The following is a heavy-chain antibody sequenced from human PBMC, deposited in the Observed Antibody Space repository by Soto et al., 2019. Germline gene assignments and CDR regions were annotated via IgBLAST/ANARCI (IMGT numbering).Heavy chain of an antibody. Sequence: GASVKVSCKASGGTFSSYAISWVRQAPGQGLEWMGGIIPIFGTANYAQKFQGRVTITADESTSTAYMELSSLRSEDTAVYYCARAPETPPIVRVVVPYFFDYWGQGSLVTVSS. J-gene: IGHJ4*02. D-gene: IGHD3-16*02. CDR2: IIPIFGTA. V-gene: IGHV1-69*13. CDR1: GGTFSSYA. CDR3: ARAPETPPIVRVVVPYFFDY.